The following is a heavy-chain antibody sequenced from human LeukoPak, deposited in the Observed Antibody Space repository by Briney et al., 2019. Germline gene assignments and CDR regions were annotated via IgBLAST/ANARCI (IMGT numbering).Heavy chain of an antibody. D-gene: IGHD6-6*01. Sequence: SETLSLTCTVSGGSISSYYWSWIRQPPGKGLEWIGYIYYSGSTNYNPSLKSRVTISVDTSKNQFSLKLSSVTAADTAVYYCAKMIAARQAFDIWGQGTMVTVSS. CDR1: GGSISSYY. CDR2: IYYSGST. J-gene: IGHJ3*02. CDR3: AKMIAARQAFDI. V-gene: IGHV4-59*08.